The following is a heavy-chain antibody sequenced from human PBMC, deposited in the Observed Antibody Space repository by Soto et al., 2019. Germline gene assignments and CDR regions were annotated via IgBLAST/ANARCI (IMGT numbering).Heavy chain of an antibody. V-gene: IGHV4-61*01. CDR1: GGSVSSGRYY. D-gene: IGHD6-13*01. CDR3: ARGDRIAAAGTQHYYYYGMDV. Sequence: SETLSLTCTVSGGSVSSGRYYWSWIRQPPGKGLEWIGYIYYSGSTKYNPSLKSRVTISVDTSKNQFSLKLTSMTAADTAVYYCARGDRIAAAGTQHYYYYGMDVWGQGTTVTVSS. CDR2: IYYSGST. J-gene: IGHJ6*02.